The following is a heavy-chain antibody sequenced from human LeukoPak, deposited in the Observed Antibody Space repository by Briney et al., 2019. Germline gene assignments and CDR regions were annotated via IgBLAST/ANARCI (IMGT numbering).Heavy chain of an antibody. Sequence: ASVKVSFKASGYTFTSYFMHWVRQAPGQGLDWMGIINPSGGSTSYAQKFQGRVTMTRDTSTSAVYMELSSLRSEDTAVYYCARDSADYGDYDYWGQGTLVTVSS. CDR3: ARDSADYGDYDY. CDR1: GYTFTSYF. V-gene: IGHV1-46*01. J-gene: IGHJ4*02. CDR2: INPSGGST. D-gene: IGHD4-17*01.